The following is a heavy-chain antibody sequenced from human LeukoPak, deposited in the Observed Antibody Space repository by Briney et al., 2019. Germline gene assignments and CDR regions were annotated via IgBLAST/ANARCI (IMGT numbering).Heavy chain of an antibody. V-gene: IGHV4-59*08. Sequence: SETLSLTCTVSGGSISSYYWSWIRQPPGKGLEWIGYIYYSGSTNYNPSLKSRVTISVDTSKNQFSLKLNSVTAADTAVYYCARAFYGDYVPFDFWGQGTLVTVSS. D-gene: IGHD4-17*01. CDR2: IYYSGST. CDR1: GGSISSYY. J-gene: IGHJ4*02. CDR3: ARAFYGDYVPFDF.